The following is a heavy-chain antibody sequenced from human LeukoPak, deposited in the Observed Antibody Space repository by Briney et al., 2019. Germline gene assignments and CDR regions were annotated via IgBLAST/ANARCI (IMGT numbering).Heavy chain of an antibody. J-gene: IGHJ5*02. Sequence: PSETLSLTCTVSGGSISSSSYYWGWIRQPPGKGLEWIGSIYYSGSTYYNPYLKSRVTISVDTSTNQFSLKLSSVTAADTAVYYCARHQIVVVPAAMANWFDPWGQGTLVTVSS. D-gene: IGHD2-2*01. CDR2: IYYSGST. CDR3: ARHQIVVVPAAMANWFDP. CDR1: GGSISSSSYY. V-gene: IGHV4-39*01.